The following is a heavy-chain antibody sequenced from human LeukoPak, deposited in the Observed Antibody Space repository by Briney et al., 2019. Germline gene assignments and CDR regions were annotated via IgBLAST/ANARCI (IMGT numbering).Heavy chain of an antibody. D-gene: IGHD3-10*01. CDR1: GDSVSSNIAA. J-gene: IGHJ4*02. CDR3: ARDLGSYDY. Sequence: SQTLSLTCAISGDSVSSNIAAWTWIRQSPSRGLEWLGRTYYRSTWYNEYALSVKSRVSINADTSKNQFSLQLNSVTPEDTAVYYCARDLGSYDYWGQGTLATVSS. CDR2: TYYRSTWYN. V-gene: IGHV6-1*01.